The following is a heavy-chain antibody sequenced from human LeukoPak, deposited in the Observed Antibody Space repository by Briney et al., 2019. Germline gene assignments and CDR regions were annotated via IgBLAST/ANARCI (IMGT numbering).Heavy chain of an antibody. CDR1: GFTFSSYA. CDR3: AKESKTRIAALDF. Sequence: GGSLRLSCAASGFTFSSYAMSWVRQAPGKGLEWVSVIYSGGSTYYADSVKGRFTISRDNSKNTLYLQMNSLRAEDTAVYYCAKESKTRIAALDFWGQGTLVTVSS. V-gene: IGHV3-23*03. CDR2: IYSGGST. D-gene: IGHD6-13*01. J-gene: IGHJ4*02.